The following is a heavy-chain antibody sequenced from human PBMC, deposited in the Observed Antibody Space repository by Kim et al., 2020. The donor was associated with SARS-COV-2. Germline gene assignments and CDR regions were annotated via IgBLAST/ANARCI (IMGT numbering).Heavy chain of an antibody. CDR3: EKRGDYAVYYYGMDV. J-gene: IGHJ6*02. D-gene: IGHD4-17*01. V-gene: IGHV3-30*02. Sequence: ACVKGRFTISRDNAKKALYLQMNSLRAEDTAVYYCEKRGDYAVYYYGMDVWGQGTTVTVSS.